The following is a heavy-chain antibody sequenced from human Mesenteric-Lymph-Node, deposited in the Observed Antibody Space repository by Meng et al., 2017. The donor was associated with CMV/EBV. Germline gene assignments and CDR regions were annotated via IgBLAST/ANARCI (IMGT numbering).Heavy chain of an antibody. J-gene: IGHJ4*02. D-gene: IGHD4-23*01. CDR2: IYGNGNT. CDR3: VGSAVVNVGDY. CDR1: GFTVSNY. Sequence: GGSLRLSCIVSGFTVSNYMNWVRQAPGKGPEWVSIIYGNGNTYYADSVQGRFTISRDNSKNSLYLQLSSLRPEDTAVYYCVGSAVVNVGDYWGRGTLVTVSS. V-gene: IGHV3-66*02.